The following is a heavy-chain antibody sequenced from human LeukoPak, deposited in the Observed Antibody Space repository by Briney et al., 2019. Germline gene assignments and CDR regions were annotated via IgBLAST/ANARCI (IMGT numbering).Heavy chain of an antibody. CDR3: ARDPGGNWNDSDY. CDR2: ILTAGKT. Sequence: PGGSLRLSCAASGFTVSSNFMSWVRQAPGKGLEWVSVILTAGKTYYADSVKGRFTISRDNSKNTLYLQMNSLRAEDTAVYYCARDPGGNWNDSDYWGQGTLVTVSS. D-gene: IGHD1-20*01. CDR1: GFTVSSNF. J-gene: IGHJ4*02. V-gene: IGHV3-53*01.